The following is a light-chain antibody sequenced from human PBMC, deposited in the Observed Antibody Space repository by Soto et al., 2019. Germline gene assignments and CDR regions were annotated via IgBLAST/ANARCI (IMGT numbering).Light chain of an antibody. Sequence: DIQMTQSPSSLSASVGDRVTITCQASQDIRKYLSWYQQKPGRAPKLLIYGASNLETGVPSRFSGSGYGTDFTFTISSMQPKDIATYYCNHYDHPTPFTFGLGTKVPIK. CDR3: NHYDHPTPFT. J-gene: IGKJ3*01. V-gene: IGKV1-33*01. CDR1: QDIRKY. CDR2: GAS.